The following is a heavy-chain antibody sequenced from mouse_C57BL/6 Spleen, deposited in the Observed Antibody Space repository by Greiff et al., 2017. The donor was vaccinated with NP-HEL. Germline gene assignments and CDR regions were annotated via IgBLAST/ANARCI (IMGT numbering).Heavy chain of an antibody. Sequence: QVQLKQSGAELVKPGASVKISCKASGYAFSSYWMNWVKQRPGKGLEWIGQIYPGDGDTNYNGKFKGKATLTADKSSSTAYMQLSSLTSEDSAVYFCARGVTTVVPTTYFDYWGQGTTLTVSS. J-gene: IGHJ2*01. CDR2: IYPGDGDT. CDR1: GYAFSSYW. CDR3: ARGVTTVVPTTYFDY. V-gene: IGHV1-80*01. D-gene: IGHD1-1*01.